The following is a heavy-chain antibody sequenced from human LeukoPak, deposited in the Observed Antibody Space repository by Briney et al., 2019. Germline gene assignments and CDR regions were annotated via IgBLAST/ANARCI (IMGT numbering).Heavy chain of an antibody. J-gene: IGHJ6*02. Sequence: ASVKVSCKASGYTFTGYYMHWVRQAPGQGLEWMGWINPNSGGTNYAQKFQGRVTITADKSTSTAYMELSSLRSEDTAVYYCAREEVGARGRDVWGQGTTVTVSS. D-gene: IGHD1-26*01. V-gene: IGHV1-2*02. CDR1: GYTFTGYY. CDR2: INPNSGGT. CDR3: AREEVGARGRDV.